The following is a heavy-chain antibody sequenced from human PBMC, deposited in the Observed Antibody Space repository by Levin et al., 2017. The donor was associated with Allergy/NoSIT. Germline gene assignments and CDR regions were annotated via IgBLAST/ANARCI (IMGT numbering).Heavy chain of an antibody. V-gene: IGHV3-23*01. J-gene: IGHJ4*02. CDR3: AKRSGGGSGSYYIDY. CDR2: ISGSGGST. Sequence: ASVKVSCAASGFTFSSYAVSWVRQAPGKGLEWVSGISGSGGSTYYADSVKGRFTISRDNSKNTLYLQMDSLRAEDTAVYYCAKRSGGGSGSYYIDYWGQGTLVTVSS. CDR1: GFTFSSYA. D-gene: IGHD3-10*01.